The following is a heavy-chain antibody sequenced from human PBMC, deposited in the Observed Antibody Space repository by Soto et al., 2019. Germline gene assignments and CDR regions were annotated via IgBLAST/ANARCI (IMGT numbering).Heavy chain of an antibody. Sequence: ASVKVSCKASGYTFTNSDINWVRQAPGQGLEWTGWMNPDSGHAAYAQKFQGRVTLTTSTSTSTVYMEMRSLGSEDTAVYYCARRPHCSGGICYYGLDNWGQGTLVTAPQ. CDR3: ARRPHCSGGICYYGLDN. CDR2: MNPDSGHA. V-gene: IGHV1-8*01. CDR1: GYTFTNSD. J-gene: IGHJ4*02. D-gene: IGHD2-15*01.